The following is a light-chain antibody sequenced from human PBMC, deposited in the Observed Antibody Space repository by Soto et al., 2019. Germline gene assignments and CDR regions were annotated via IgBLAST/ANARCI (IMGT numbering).Light chain of an antibody. CDR1: SSDVGSYNY. V-gene: IGLV2-14*03. Sequence: QSALTQPASVSGSPGQSITISCTGTSSDVGSYNYVSWYQQYPGKAPKLMIFEVSNRPSGVANRFSASKSGNTASLTISGLQADDEADYYCMSYRSSNSVVFGGGTKLTVL. J-gene: IGLJ2*01. CDR3: MSYRSSNSVV. CDR2: EVS.